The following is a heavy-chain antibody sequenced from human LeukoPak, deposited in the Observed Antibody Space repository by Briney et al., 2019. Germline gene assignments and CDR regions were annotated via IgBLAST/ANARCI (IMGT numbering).Heavy chain of an antibody. Sequence: GGSLRLSCAASGFTFSSYSMNWVRQVPGKGLEWVSSIISGSTYIYYADSVKGRFTIFRDNARNSLYLQMNSLRAEDTAVYYCARNGLAANGYFDYWGQGTLVTVSS. CDR2: IISGSTYI. V-gene: IGHV3-21*01. CDR1: GFTFSSYS. J-gene: IGHJ4*02. D-gene: IGHD2-8*01. CDR3: ARNGLAANGYFDY.